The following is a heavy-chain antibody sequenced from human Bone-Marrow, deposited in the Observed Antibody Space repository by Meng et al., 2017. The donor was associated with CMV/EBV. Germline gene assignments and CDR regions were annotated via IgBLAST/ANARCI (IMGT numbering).Heavy chain of an antibody. CDR1: GFTFSSYA. V-gene: IGHV3-53*01. J-gene: IGHJ6*02. CDR2: IYSGGST. CDR3: AREKWAGYCSSTSCSPPYYYYGMDV. Sequence: GESLKISCAASGFTFSSYAMNWVRQAPGKGLEWVSVIYSGGSTYYADSVKGRFTISRDNSKNTLYLQMNSLRAEDTAVYYCAREKWAGYCSSTSCSPPYYYYGMDVWGQGTTVTVSS. D-gene: IGHD2-2*01.